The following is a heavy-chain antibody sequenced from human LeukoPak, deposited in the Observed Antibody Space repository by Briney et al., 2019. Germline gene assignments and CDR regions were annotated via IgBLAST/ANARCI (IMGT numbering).Heavy chain of an antibody. CDR2: ISSSGSTI. D-gene: IGHD2-2*01. CDR3: ASGASVTSPGGYYYGMDV. V-gene: IGHV3-11*01. J-gene: IGHJ6*02. Sequence: GGSLRLSCAASGFTFSDYYMSWIRQAPGKGLEWVSYISSSGSTIYYADSVKGRFTISRDNAKNSLYLQMNSLRAEDTAVYYCASGASVTSPGGYYYGMDVWGQGTTVTVSS. CDR1: GFTFSDYY.